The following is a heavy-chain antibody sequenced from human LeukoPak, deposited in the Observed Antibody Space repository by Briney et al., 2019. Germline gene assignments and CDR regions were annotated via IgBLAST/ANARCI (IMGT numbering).Heavy chain of an antibody. Sequence: GRSLRLSCAASGFSFSSYGMHWVRQAPGEGLEWVAVISYDGSNKYYADSVKGRFTISRDNSKNTLYLQMNSLRAEDTAVYYCAKGVTTTVTTYFDYWGQGTLVTVSS. CDR1: GFSFSSYG. D-gene: IGHD4-17*01. J-gene: IGHJ4*02. V-gene: IGHV3-30*18. CDR3: AKGVTTTVTTYFDY. CDR2: ISYDGSNK.